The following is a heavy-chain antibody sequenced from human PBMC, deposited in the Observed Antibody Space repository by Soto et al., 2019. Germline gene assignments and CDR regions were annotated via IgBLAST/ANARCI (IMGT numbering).Heavy chain of an antibody. D-gene: IGHD3-3*01. J-gene: IGHJ1*01. V-gene: IGHV3-30-3*01. CDR1: GFMFNRYA. CDR3: ARSRSGAVPDSFGY. Sequence: QVQLVESGGRVGQPGRSLRLSCAASGFMFNRYAIHWVRQTPGKGLEWVAVISRDGSVQYYADSVRGRFIISRDMSKDKVYLEMISLIVEDTAVFYCARSRSGAVPDSFGYWGQGTLVTVSS. CDR2: ISRDGSVQ.